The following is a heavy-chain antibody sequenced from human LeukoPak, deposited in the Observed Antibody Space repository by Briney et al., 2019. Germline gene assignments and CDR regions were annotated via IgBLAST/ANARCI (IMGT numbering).Heavy chain of an antibody. D-gene: IGHD4-17*01. J-gene: IGHJ5*02. CDR3: ARGSGGNGDSPWKWFDP. V-gene: IGHV4-34*01. CDR2: INHSGST. CDR1: GGSFSGYY. Sequence: PSETLSLTCAAYGGSFSGYYWSWIRQPPGKGLEWIGEINHSGSTNYNPSLKSRVTISVDTSKNQFSLKLSSVTAADTAVYYCARGSGGNGDSPWKWFDPWGQGTLVTVSS.